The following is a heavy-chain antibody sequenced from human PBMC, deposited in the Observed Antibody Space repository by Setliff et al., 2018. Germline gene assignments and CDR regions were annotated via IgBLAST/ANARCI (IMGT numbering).Heavy chain of an antibody. Sequence: PSETLSLTCSVSGASISSYYWSWIRQPPGKGLEWIGYIYTSGTTKYNPSLKSRATISIDTSKSQFSLNLSSVTAADTAVYYCARIAYGSGSYYFDYWGQGTLVTVSS. V-gene: IGHV4-4*08. D-gene: IGHD3-10*01. CDR1: GASISSYY. J-gene: IGHJ4*02. CDR3: ARIAYGSGSYYFDY. CDR2: IYTSGTT.